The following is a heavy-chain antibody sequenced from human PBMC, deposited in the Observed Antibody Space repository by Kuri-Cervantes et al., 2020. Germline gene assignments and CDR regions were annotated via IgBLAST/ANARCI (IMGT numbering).Heavy chain of an antibody. CDR2: ISWNSGSI. V-gene: IGHV3-9*01. CDR3: TRVIASGTYGLMDV. J-gene: IGHJ6*02. D-gene: IGHD3-10*01. Sequence: SLKISCAASGFTFDDYAMHWVRQAPGKGLEWVSGISWNSGSIGYADSVKGRFTISRDNAKNTLYLQMNSLRVEDTAVYYCTRVIASGTYGLMDVWGQGTTVTVSS. CDR1: GFTFDDYA.